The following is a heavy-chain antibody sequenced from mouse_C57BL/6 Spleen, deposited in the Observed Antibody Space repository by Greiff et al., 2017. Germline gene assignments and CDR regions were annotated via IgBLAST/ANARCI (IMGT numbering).Heavy chain of an antibody. CDR1: GYTFTDYY. Sequence: EVQLQQSGPVLVKPGASVKMSCKASGYTFTDYYMNWVKQSHGKSLEWIGVINPYNGGTSYNQKFKGKATLTVDKSSSTAYMELNSLTSEDSAVYYCAGVYDGDCVGYFDYWGQGTTLTVSS. D-gene: IGHD2-3*01. J-gene: IGHJ2*01. CDR3: AGVYDGDCVGYFDY. CDR2: INPYNGGT. V-gene: IGHV1-19*01.